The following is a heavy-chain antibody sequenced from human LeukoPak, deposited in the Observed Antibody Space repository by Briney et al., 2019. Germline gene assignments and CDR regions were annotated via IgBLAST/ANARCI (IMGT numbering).Heavy chain of an antibody. Sequence: GASVKVSCKASGGTFSSYAISWVRQAPGQGLEWMGGIIPIFGTANYAQKFQGRVTITADESTSTAYMELSSLRSEDTAVYYCARDCSSTSCPYPGHYYYYMDVWGKGTTVTVSS. D-gene: IGHD2-2*01. CDR3: ARDCSSTSCPYPGHYYYYMDV. CDR1: GGTFSSYA. V-gene: IGHV1-69*13. CDR2: IIPIFGTA. J-gene: IGHJ6*03.